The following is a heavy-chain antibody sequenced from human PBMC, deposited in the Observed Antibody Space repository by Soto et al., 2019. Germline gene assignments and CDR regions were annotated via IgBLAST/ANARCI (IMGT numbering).Heavy chain of an antibody. CDR2: IWYDGSNK. V-gene: IGHV3-33*06. J-gene: IGHJ4*02. Sequence: GGSLRLSCAASGFTFSSYGMHWVRQAPGKGLEWVAVIWYDGSNKYYADSVKGRFTISRDNSKNTLYLQMNSLRAEDTAVYYCAKVSIGCSSTSCPPTHYFDYWGQGTLVTVSS. CDR3: AKVSIGCSSTSCPPTHYFDY. D-gene: IGHD2-2*01. CDR1: GFTFSSYG.